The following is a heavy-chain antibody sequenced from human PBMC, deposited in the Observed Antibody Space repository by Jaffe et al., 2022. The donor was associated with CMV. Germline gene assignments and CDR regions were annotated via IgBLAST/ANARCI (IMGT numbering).Heavy chain of an antibody. V-gene: IGHV3-23*01. D-gene: IGHD1-26*01. CDR1: GFTFSSYA. CDR3: AKGHRPEWELLLFYFDY. J-gene: IGHJ4*02. Sequence: EVQLLESGGGLVQPGGSLRLSCAASGFTFSSYAMSWVRQAPGKGLEWVSAISGSGGSTYYADSVKGRFTISRDNSKNTLYLQMNSLRAEDTAVYYCAKGHRPEWELLLFYFDYWGQGTLVTVSS. CDR2: ISGSGGST.